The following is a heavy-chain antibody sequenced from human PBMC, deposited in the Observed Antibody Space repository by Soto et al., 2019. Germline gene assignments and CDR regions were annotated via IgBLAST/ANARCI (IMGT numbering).Heavy chain of an antibody. Sequence: QIQLVQSGGEVKKPGASVNLSCKASGYIFNGYGISWVRQAPGQGLEWMGWISPYNGHTEYSQSLQGRLTVTADTSTPTVYMELRSLRSDDTAVYYCARGGSGYHTGRGFAGAMDVWGQGTTVTVSS. CDR2: ISPYNGHT. V-gene: IGHV1-18*04. D-gene: IGHD3-3*01. J-gene: IGHJ6*02. CDR3: ARGGSGYHTGRGFAGAMDV. CDR1: GYIFNGYG.